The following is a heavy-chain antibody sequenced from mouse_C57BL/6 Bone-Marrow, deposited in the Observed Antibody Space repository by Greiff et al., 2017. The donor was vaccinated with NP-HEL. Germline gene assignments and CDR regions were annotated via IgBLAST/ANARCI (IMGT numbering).Heavy chain of an antibody. V-gene: IGHV1-4*01. D-gene: IGHD2-3*01. CDR1: GYTFTSYT. Sequence: VQLQQSGAELARPGASVKMSCKASGYTFTSYTMHWVKQRPGQGLEWIGYINPSSGYTKYNQKFKDKATLTADKSSSTAYMQLSSLTSEDSAVYDYARDARYDGRYFDVWGTGTTVTVSS. CDR2: INPSSGYT. J-gene: IGHJ1*03. CDR3: ARDARYDGRYFDV.